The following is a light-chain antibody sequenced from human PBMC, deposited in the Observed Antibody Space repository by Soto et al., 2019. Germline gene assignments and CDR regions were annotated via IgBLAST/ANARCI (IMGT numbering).Light chain of an antibody. J-gene: IGKJ1*01. CDR1: QSVTSNY. V-gene: IGKV3-20*01. Sequence: ILLTQSRESVCLSTAERANLSSTASQSVTSNYLAWYQQKPGQAPWLLIFGASIRATGLPDRFSGSGSGTDFTLTISRLEPEDFAVYYCQQYGSSPGTFGQGTKVDIK. CDR3: QQYGSSPGT. CDR2: GAS.